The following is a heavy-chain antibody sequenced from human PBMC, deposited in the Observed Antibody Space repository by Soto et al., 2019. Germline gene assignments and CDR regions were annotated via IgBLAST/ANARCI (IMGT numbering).Heavy chain of an antibody. Sequence: QLQLQESGSGLVKPSQTLSLTCAVSGGSISSGGYSWSWIRQPPGKGLEWIGYIYHSGSTYYNSSHQSRVTISPDRYKHQSSMKLSSVTAADPAVYYCARGPDCGGDCYSYYLDSWGQGTLVTVSS. J-gene: IGHJ4*02. CDR3: ARGPDCGGDCYSYYLDS. CDR2: IYHSGST. CDR1: GGSISSGGYS. V-gene: IGHV4-30-2*01. D-gene: IGHD2-21*02.